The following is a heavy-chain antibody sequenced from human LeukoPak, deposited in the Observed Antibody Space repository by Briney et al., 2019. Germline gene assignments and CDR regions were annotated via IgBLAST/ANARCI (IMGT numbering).Heavy chain of an antibody. CDR2: FYPEDGET. Sequence: ASVKVSCKVSGYTLTELSMHWVRQAPGKGLEWMGGFYPEDGETIYAQKFQGRVTMTEDTSTDTAYMELSSLRSEDTAVYYCATTYYYDSSGYKPLDYWGQGTLVTVSS. J-gene: IGHJ4*02. V-gene: IGHV1-24*01. CDR1: GYTLTELS. CDR3: ATTYYYDSSGYKPLDY. D-gene: IGHD3-22*01.